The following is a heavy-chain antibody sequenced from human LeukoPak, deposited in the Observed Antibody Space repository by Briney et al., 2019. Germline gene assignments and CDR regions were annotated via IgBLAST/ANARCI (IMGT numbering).Heavy chain of an antibody. CDR2: IKSKTDGGTT. CDR3: TTGITMVRGVIMTDY. D-gene: IGHD3-10*01. J-gene: IGHJ4*02. V-gene: IGHV3-15*01. Sequence: GGSLRLSCAASGFTFSNAWMSWVRQAPGRGLEWVGRIKSKTDGGTTDYAAPVKGRFTISRDDSKNTLYLQMNSLKTEDTAVYYCTTGITMVRGVIMTDYWGQGTLVTVSS. CDR1: GFTFSNAW.